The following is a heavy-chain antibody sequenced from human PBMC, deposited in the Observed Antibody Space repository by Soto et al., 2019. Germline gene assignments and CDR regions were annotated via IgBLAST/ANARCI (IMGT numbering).Heavy chain of an antibody. J-gene: IGHJ4*02. D-gene: IGHD7-27*01. CDR2: IYYSGST. CDR1: GGSISSSSYY. Sequence: SETLSLTCTVSGGSISSSSYYWGWIRQPPGKGLEWIGGIYYSGSTYYNPSLKSRVTISVDTSKNQFSLKLSSVTAADTAVYYCARRRLGMEGYYFDYWGQGTLVTVSS. V-gene: IGHV4-39*01. CDR3: ARRRLGMEGYYFDY.